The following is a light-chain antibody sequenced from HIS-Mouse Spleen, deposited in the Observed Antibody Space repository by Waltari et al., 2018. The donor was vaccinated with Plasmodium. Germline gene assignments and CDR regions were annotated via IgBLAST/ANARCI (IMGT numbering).Light chain of an antibody. V-gene: IGLV2-14*01. CDR3: SSYTSSSTPYV. J-gene: IGLJ1*01. CDR1: SRDVGGYTY. CDR2: EVS. Sequence: SALTQSASVYGSHGQSVPHSCTGTSRDVGGYTYFSWYQQNPGKTPKLLFYEVSNRPSGFSNRFSGSKSGNTASLTISGLQAEDEADYYCSSYTSSSTPYVFGTGTKVTVL.